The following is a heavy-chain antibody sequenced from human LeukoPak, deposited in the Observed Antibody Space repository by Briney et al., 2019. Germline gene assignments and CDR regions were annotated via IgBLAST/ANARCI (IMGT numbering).Heavy chain of an antibody. Sequence: PGGSLRLSCAASGFTFSSYAMSWVRQAPGKGLEWVSAISGSGGSTYYADSVKGRFTISRDNSKNTLYLQMNSLRAEDTAVYYCAKYGDYDILTGYWIHYWGQGTLVTVSS. CDR1: GFTFSSYA. D-gene: IGHD3-9*01. CDR2: ISGSGGST. J-gene: IGHJ4*02. V-gene: IGHV3-23*01. CDR3: AKYGDYDILTGYWIHY.